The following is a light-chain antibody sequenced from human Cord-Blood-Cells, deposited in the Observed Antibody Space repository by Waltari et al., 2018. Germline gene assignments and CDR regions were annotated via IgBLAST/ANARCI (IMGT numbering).Light chain of an antibody. J-gene: IGLJ3*02. CDR3: CSYAGSSTLV. Sequence: QSALTQPASVSGSPGQSITISCTGTSRDVGGYNLLSWYQQHPGKAPKLMIYEGSKRPSGVSNRFSGSKSGNTASLTISGLQAEDEADYYCCSYAGSSTLVFGGGTKLTVL. CDR2: EGS. V-gene: IGLV2-23*01. CDR1: SRDVGGYNL.